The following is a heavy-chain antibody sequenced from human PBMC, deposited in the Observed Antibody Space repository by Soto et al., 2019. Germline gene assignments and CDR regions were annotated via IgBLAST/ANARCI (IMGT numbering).Heavy chain of an antibody. J-gene: IGHJ4*02. CDR1: GGPFSGYY. Sequence: PSETLSLTCSVSGGPFSGYYWSWIRQPPGKGLEWIGEINYSGSTSYNPSLKSRVTVSVDSSKNQFSLNLNSVSAADTAIYFCARDANGYKYGSYFDYWGQGALVTVSS. V-gene: IGHV4-34*01. D-gene: IGHD5-18*01. CDR2: INYSGST. CDR3: ARDANGYKYGSYFDY.